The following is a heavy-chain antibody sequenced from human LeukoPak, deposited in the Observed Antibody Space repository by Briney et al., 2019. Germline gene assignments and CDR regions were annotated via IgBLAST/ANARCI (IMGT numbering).Heavy chain of an antibody. CDR1: GFTFSDYY. D-gene: IGHD2/OR15-2a*01. V-gene: IGHV3-11*01. J-gene: IGHJ4*02. Sequence: KAGGSLRLSCAASGFTFSDYYMSWIRQAPGKGLEWVSYISSSGSTIYYADSVKGRFTISRDNSKNTLYLQMNSLRAEDTAVYYCAKVRSFYVHWGQGTLVTVSS. CDR2: ISSSGSTI. CDR3: AKVRSFYVH.